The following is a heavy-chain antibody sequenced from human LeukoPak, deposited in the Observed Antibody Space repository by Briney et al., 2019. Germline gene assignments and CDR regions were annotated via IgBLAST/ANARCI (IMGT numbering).Heavy chain of an antibody. J-gene: IGHJ6*02. CDR3: ARRPHYDILTGYYSYGMDV. V-gene: IGHV1-69*13. CDR2: IIPIFGTA. Sequence: SVKVSCKASGGTFSSYAISWVRQAPGQGLEWMGGIIPIFGTANYAQKFQGRVTITADESTSTAYMELSSLRSEDTAVYYCARRPHYDILTGYYSYGMDVWGQGTTVTVSS. CDR1: GGTFSSYA. D-gene: IGHD3-9*01.